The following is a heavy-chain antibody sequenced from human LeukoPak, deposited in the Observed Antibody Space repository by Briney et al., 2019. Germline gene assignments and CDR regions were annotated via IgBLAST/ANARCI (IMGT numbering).Heavy chain of an antibody. CDR2: INSAGSGT. J-gene: IGHJ5*01. CDR3: IRGPTHFDS. CDR1: GFPFSSHW. V-gene: IGHV3-74*01. Sequence: GGSLRLSCAASGFPFSSHWMHWVRQVPGKGLVWVSRINSAGSGTSYGDSVKGRFTISRDNAKGTLYLQMHSLRVEDTAIYYCIRGPTHFDSWGQGTLVTVSS.